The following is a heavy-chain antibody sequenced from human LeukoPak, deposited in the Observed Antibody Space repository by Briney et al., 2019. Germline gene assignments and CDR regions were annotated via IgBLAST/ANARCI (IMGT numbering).Heavy chain of an antibody. V-gene: IGHV3-33*01. D-gene: IGHD3-10*01. J-gene: IGHJ4*02. CDR3: ARSFWFGVPFDY. CDR1: GFTFSSYG. CDR2: IWYDGSNK. Sequence: GRSLRLSCAASGFTFSSYGMHWVRQAPGKGLEWVAVIWYDGSNKYYADYVKGRFTISRDNYKNTLYLQMNSLRAEDTAVYYCARSFWFGVPFDYWGQGTLVTVSS.